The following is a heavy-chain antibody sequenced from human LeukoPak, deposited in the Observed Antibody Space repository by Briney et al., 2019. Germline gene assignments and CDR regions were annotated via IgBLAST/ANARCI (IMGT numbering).Heavy chain of an antibody. CDR3: ARRIAARSYYYYYYMDV. J-gene: IGHJ6*03. Sequence: ASVKVSCKASGYTFTSYGISWVRQAPGQGLEWMGWISAYNGNTNYAQKLQGRVTMTTDTSTSTAYMELRSLRSDDTAVYYCARRIAARSYYYYYYMDVWGKGTTVTVSS. CDR1: GYTFTSYG. CDR2: ISAYNGNT. D-gene: IGHD6-6*01. V-gene: IGHV1-18*01.